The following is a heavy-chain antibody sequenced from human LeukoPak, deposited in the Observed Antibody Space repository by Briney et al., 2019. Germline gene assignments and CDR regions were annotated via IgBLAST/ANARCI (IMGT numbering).Heavy chain of an antibody. CDR3: ARMSSTSDFDY. J-gene: IGHJ4*02. CDR1: GGSFSGYY. D-gene: IGHD6-13*01. V-gene: IGHV4-34*01. CDR2: INHSGST. Sequence: SETLSLTCAVYGGSFSGYYWSWIRQPPGNGLEWIGEINHSGSTNYNPSLKSRVTISVDTSNSQFSLRLSSVTAADTAVYYCARMSSTSDFDYWGQGTLVTVSS.